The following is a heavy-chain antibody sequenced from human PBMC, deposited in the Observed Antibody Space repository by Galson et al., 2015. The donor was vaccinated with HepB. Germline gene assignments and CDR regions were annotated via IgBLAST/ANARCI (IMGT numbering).Heavy chain of an antibody. Sequence: SLRLSCAASGLTVNSHCMSWVRQAPGKGLEWVSTIYRGGTTYYADSAKGRFTISRDNYKNTLYLQMNSLRVEDTGVYYCASRPPDGDNGYSDYWGQGTLVTVSS. D-gene: IGHD4-17*01. CDR1: GLTVNSHC. CDR3: ASRPPDGDNGYSDY. CDR2: IYRGGTT. V-gene: IGHV3-53*01. J-gene: IGHJ4*02.